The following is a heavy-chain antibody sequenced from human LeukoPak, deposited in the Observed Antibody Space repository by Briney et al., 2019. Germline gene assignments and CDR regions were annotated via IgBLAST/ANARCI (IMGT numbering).Heavy chain of an antibody. J-gene: IGHJ5*02. V-gene: IGHV3-33*01. CDR2: IWYDGSNK. D-gene: IGHD1-7*01. CDR3: ARGYNWNYVGWFDP. CDR1: GFTFSSYG. Sequence: GSLRLSCAASGFTFSSYGMHWVRQAPGKGLEWVAVIWYDGSNKYYADSVKGRFTISRDNSKNTLYLQMNSLRAEDTAVYYCARGYNWNYVGWFDPWGQGTLVTVSS.